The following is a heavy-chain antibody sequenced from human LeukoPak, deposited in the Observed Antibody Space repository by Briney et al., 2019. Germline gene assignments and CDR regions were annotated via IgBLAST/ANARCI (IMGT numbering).Heavy chain of an antibody. CDR3: ARGGSGYCSSTSCFGFDY. CDR2: ISSNGGST. D-gene: IGHD2-2*01. V-gene: IGHV3-64*01. Sequence: GGSLRLSCAASGFTFSSYAMHWVRQAPGKGLEYVSAISSNGGSTYYANSVKGRFTISRDNSKNTLYLQMGSLRAEDMAAYYCARGGSGYCSSTSCFGFDYWGQGTLVTVSS. J-gene: IGHJ4*02. CDR1: GFTFSSYA.